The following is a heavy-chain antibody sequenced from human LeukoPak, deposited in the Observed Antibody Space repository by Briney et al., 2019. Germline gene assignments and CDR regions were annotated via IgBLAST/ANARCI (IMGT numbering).Heavy chain of an antibody. D-gene: IGHD3-10*01. CDR2: ISPDNGGT. CDR3: ARELGRNAFDV. CDR1: GYTFSHNH. V-gene: IGHV1-2*02. Sequence: ASVKVSCKASGYTFSHNHMYWIRQAPGQGLECMGWISPDNGGTNYAQKFQGRITMTGDTSISTGYMELSSLTSDDTAIYFWARELGRNAFDVWGQGTLVTVS. J-gene: IGHJ3*01.